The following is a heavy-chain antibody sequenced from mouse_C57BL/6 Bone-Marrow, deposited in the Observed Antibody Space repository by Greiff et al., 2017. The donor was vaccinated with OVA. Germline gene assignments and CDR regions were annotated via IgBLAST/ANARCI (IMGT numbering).Heavy chain of an antibody. CDR1: GYTFTDYY. J-gene: IGHJ2*03. D-gene: IGHD3-3*01. V-gene: IGHV1-26*01. CDR2: INPNNGGT. CDR3: AKPLGD. Sequence: EVQLQQSGPELVKPGASVKLSCKASGYTFTDYYMNWVKQTHGKSLEWIGDINPNNGGTSYNQKFKGKATMTGDKSSSTAYMELRSLTSEDSAVYYCAKPLGDGDRGTSLTVSS.